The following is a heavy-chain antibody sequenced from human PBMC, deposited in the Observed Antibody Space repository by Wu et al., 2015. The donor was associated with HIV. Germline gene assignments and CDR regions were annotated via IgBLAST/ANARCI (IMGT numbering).Heavy chain of an antibody. CDR2: IIPMFGTA. Sequence: QVQLVQSGAEVKKSGASVKVSCKASGYTFTSYGISWVRQAPGQGLEWMGGIIPMFGTANYAQKFQGSVSITSDEAANTAYLELSSLRSEDTAVYYCATSLEVSGFDYWGQGTLVTVSS. V-gene: IGHV1-69*13. D-gene: IGHD3-16*01. CDR3: ATSLEVSGFDY. CDR1: GYTFTSYG. J-gene: IGHJ4*02.